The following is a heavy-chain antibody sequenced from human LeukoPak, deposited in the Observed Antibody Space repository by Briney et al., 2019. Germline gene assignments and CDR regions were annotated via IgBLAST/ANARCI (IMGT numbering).Heavy chain of an antibody. Sequence: GASVKVSCKASGGTFSSYAISWVRQAPGQGLEWMGRIIPILGIANYAQKFQGRVTITADKSTSTAYMELSSLRSEDTAVYYCARVWAKTYSSGWSGYWGQGTLVTVSS. CDR3: ARVWAKTYSSGWSGY. J-gene: IGHJ4*02. D-gene: IGHD6-19*01. CDR1: GGTFSSYA. CDR2: IIPILGIA. V-gene: IGHV1-69*04.